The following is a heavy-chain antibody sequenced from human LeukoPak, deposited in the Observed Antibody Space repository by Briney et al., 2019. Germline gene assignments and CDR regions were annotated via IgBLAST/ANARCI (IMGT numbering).Heavy chain of an antibody. CDR2: IYPDDSDI. V-gene: IGHV5-51*01. D-gene: IGHD5-18*01. CDR3: ARHTRGVDTALVQDAFDI. CDR1: GYRFTNYW. Sequence: GESLKISCKGSGYRFTNYWIGWVRQMPGKGLECMGIIYPDDSDIRYSPSFQGQVTISADKSVSTDYLQWSSLKASDTAIYYCARHTRGVDTALVQDAFDIWGQGTRVTVSS. J-gene: IGHJ3*02.